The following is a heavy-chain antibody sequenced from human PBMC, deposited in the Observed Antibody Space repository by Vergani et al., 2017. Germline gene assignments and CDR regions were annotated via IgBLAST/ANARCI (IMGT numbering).Heavy chain of an antibody. V-gene: IGHV4-30-4*08. Sequence: QVQLQESGPGLVKPSQTLSLTCTVSGGSISSNHYYWSWIRQPPGTGLEWIGYIYYSGSTYYNPSLKSRVTISVDTSKNQFSLKLNSVTAADTAVYYCARELIVGATSFDNWGQGTLVTVS. CDR1: GGSISSNHYY. CDR2: IYYSGST. CDR3: ARELIVGATSFDN. J-gene: IGHJ4*02. D-gene: IGHD1-26*01.